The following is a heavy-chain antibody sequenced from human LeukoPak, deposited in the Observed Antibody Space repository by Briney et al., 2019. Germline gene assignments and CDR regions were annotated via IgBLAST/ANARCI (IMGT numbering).Heavy chain of an antibody. D-gene: IGHD3-22*01. CDR3: AKGYYDSTGYPLRPSFDY. Sequence: PGGSLRLSCAASGFTFSSYSMNWVRQAPGKGLEWVSTIGVSGGSTFYADSVKGRFTNSRDNSKNTLYLQMNSLRVEDTAVYYCAKGYYDSTGYPLRPSFDYWGQGTLVTVSS. CDR1: GFTFSSYS. CDR2: IGVSGGST. J-gene: IGHJ4*02. V-gene: IGHV3-23*01.